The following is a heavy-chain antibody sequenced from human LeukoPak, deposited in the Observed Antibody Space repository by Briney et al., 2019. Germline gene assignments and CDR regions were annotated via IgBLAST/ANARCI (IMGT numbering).Heavy chain of an antibody. CDR3: ARSPEYSGSHKLLWFDY. CDR2: ISYDGSNK. V-gene: IGHV3-30*03. Sequence: GGSLRLSCAASGFTFSSYGMHWVRQAPGKGLEWVAVISYDGSNKYYADSVKGRFTISRDNSKNTLYLQMNSLRSDDTAVYYCARSPEYSGSHKLLWFDYWGQGTLVTVSS. CDR1: GFTFSSYG. D-gene: IGHD1-26*01. J-gene: IGHJ4*02.